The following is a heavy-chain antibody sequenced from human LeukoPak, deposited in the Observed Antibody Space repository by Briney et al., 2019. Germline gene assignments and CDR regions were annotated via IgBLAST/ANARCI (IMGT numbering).Heavy chain of an antibody. D-gene: IGHD2-15*01. CDR1: GFTFSSYA. V-gene: IGHV3-23*01. CDR2: ISGGGDST. Sequence: PGGSLRLSCAASGFTFSSYAMSWVRQAPGKGREWVSAISGGGDSTYCADSARPRIPLSRQHTKNTLYLQMSTLRAENTAVYYCAKAQHCSGGSCYRDWGEGTLVTVSS. CDR3: AKAQHCSGGSCYRD. J-gene: IGHJ4*02.